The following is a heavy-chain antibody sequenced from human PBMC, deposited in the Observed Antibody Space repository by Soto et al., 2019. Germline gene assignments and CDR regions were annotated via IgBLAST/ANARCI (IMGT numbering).Heavy chain of an antibody. D-gene: IGHD6-13*01. CDR2: IYYSGST. CDR1: GGSISSGGYY. J-gene: IGHJ6*02. Sequence: SETLSLTCTVSGGSISSGGYYWSWIRQHPGKGLEWIGYIYYSGSTYYNPSLKSRVTISVDTSKNQFSLKLSSVTAADTAVYYCARDQWGIAANKPYYYGMDVWGQGATVTVSS. V-gene: IGHV4-31*03. CDR3: ARDQWGIAANKPYYYGMDV.